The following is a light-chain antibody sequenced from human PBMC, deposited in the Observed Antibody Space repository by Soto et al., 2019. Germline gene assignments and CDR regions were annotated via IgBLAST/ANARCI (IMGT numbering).Light chain of an antibody. Sequence: EVVLTQSPGTLSLSPGERATLSCRASQSVSSSFLSWYQQKPGQAPRLLIYGASSRATGIPDRFSGSESGTDFTLTISRLEPEDFAVYYCQQYDNSRLTFGGGNKVEIK. CDR2: GAS. CDR3: QQYDNSRLT. J-gene: IGKJ4*01. CDR1: QSVSSSF. V-gene: IGKV3-20*01.